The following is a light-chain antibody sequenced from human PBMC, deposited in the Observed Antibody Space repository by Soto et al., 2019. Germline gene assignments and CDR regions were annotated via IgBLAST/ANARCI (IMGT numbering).Light chain of an antibody. J-gene: IGKJ2*01. CDR3: QQVNGYPHT. V-gene: IGKV1-9*01. CDR1: QGISSH. CDR2: AAS. Sequence: DIQLTQSPSFLSASVGDRVTITCRASQGISSHLAWYQQIPGKGPKLLIYAASTLHSGVPSRFSGSGSGTEFTLAISSLQPEDFATYYCQQVNGYPHTFGQGTKLEIK.